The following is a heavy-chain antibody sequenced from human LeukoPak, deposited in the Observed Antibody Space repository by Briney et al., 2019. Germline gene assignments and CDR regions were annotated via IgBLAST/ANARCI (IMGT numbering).Heavy chain of an antibody. CDR3: AREYYDILTGYYPYYYYYGMDV. Sequence: GGSLRLSCAASGFTFSSYAMHWVRQAPGKGLEWVAVISYDGSNKYYADSVKGRFTISRDNSKNTLYLQMNSLRAEHTAVYYCAREYYDILTGYYPYYYYYGMDVWGQGTTVTVSS. CDR2: ISYDGSNK. V-gene: IGHV3-30-3*01. J-gene: IGHJ6*02. CDR1: GFTFSSYA. D-gene: IGHD3-9*01.